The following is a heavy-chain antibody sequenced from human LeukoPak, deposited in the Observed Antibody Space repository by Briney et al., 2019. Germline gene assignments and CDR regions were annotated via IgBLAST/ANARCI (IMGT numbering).Heavy chain of an antibody. CDR2: VYYSGSA. D-gene: IGHD3-16*01. CDR3: ERTSSGGGEQKLEGSGLFDY. CDR1: GGSISSYY. V-gene: IGHV4-59*01. Sequence: SETLSLTCTVSGGSISSYYWSWIRKPPGKGLEWVGYVYYSGSANYNPYLTRQVPISVETSTNQFHLKLSPITAADTAVYYCERTSSGGGEQKLEGSGLFDYWGQGTLVTVSS. J-gene: IGHJ4*02.